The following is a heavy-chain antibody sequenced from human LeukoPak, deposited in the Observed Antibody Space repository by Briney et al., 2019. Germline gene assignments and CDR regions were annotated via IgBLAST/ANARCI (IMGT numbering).Heavy chain of an antibody. CDR2: IYSGGST. V-gene: IGHV3-53*01. D-gene: IGHD2-2*01. J-gene: IGHJ6*02. CDR1: GFTVSSNY. CDR3: ASRPAATPYYYYYGMDV. Sequence: PGGSLRLSCAASGFTVSSNYMSWVRQAPGKGLEWVSVIYSGGSTYYADSAKGRFTISRDNSKNTLYLQMNSLRAEDTAVYYCASRPAATPYYYYYGMDVWGQGTTVTVSS.